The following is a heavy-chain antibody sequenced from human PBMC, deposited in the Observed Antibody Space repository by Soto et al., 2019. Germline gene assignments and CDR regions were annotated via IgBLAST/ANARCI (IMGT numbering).Heavy chain of an antibody. V-gene: IGHV1-18*01. D-gene: IGHD3-3*01. Sequence: VKVSCKASGYTFTSYGISWVRQAPGQGLEWMGWISAYNGNTNYAQKLQGRVTMTTDTSTSTAYMELRSLRSDDTAVYYCARDVATIFGVVNDAFDIWGQGTMVTVSS. J-gene: IGHJ3*02. CDR1: GYTFTSYG. CDR2: ISAYNGNT. CDR3: ARDVATIFGVVNDAFDI.